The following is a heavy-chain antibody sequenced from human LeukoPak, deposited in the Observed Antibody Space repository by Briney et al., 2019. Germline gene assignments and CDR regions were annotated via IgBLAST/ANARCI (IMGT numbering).Heavy chain of an antibody. CDR1: GFTVSSNY. D-gene: IGHD1-26*01. J-gene: IGHJ3*02. V-gene: IGHV3-53*01. CDR3: ARTIVGASLYDAFDI. Sequence: GGSLRLSCAASGFTVSSNYMSWVRQSPEKGLEWVSIIYADGSTYYADSVRGRFTVSRDNSKNTLYLQMNSLRDEDTAVYYCARTIVGASLYDAFDIWGRGTMVTVSS. CDR2: IYADGST.